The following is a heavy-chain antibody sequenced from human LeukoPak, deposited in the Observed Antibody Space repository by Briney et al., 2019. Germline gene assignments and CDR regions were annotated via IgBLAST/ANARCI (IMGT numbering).Heavy chain of an antibody. J-gene: IGHJ5*02. D-gene: IGHD3-10*01. Sequence: PGGSLRLSCAASGFTFSSYGMSWVRQAPGKGLEWVGRIKSKTDGGTTDYAAPVKGRFTISRDDSKNTLYLQMNSLKTEDTAVYYCTTVFVPSGSEKNRFDPWGQGTLVTVSS. CDR3: TTVFVPSGSEKNRFDP. V-gene: IGHV3-15*01. CDR2: IKSKTDGGTT. CDR1: GFTFSSYG.